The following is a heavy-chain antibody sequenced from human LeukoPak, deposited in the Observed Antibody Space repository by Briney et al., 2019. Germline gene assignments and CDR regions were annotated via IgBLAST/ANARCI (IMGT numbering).Heavy chain of an antibody. CDR1: GGSISSYY. D-gene: IGHD5-24*01. J-gene: IGHJ4*02. V-gene: IGHV4-4*07. CDR3: ARWDPRDGYPTGFDY. CDR2: IYTSGST. Sequence: ASETLSLTCTVSGGSISSYYWSWIRQPAGKGLEWIGRIYTSGSTNYNPSLKSRVTMSVDTSKNQFSLKLSSVTAADTAVYYCARWDPRDGYPTGFDYWGQGTLVTVSS.